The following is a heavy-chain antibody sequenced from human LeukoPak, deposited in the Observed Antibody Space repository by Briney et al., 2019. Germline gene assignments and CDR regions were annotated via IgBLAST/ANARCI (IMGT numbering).Heavy chain of an antibody. Sequence: PSQTLSLTCTVSGVSISSGAYYWSWIRQHPGKGLEWIGYMYYSGSTYYNPSLKSRVTISVDTSKNQFSLKLSSVTAADTAVYYCARDRLWLYDSSGYPHYYFDYWGQGTLVTVSS. V-gene: IGHV4-31*03. D-gene: IGHD3-22*01. J-gene: IGHJ4*02. CDR2: MYYSGST. CDR3: ARDRLWLYDSSGYPHYYFDY. CDR1: GVSISSGAYY.